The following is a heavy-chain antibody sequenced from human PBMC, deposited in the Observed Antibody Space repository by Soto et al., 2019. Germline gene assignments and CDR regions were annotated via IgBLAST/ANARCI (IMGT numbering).Heavy chain of an antibody. V-gene: IGHV3-23*01. CDR2: ISGSGGST. Sequence: GGSLRLSCAASGFTFSSYAMSWVRQAPGKGLEWVSAISGSGGSTYYADSVKGRFTISRDNYKNTLYLQMNSLRAEDTAVYYCAKDFWPFTWNYGFDYWGQGTLVTVSS. CDR1: GFTFSSYA. D-gene: IGHD1-7*01. CDR3: AKDFWPFTWNYGFDY. J-gene: IGHJ4*02.